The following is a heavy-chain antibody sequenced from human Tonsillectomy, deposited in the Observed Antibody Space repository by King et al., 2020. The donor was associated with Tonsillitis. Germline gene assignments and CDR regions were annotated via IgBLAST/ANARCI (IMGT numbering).Heavy chain of an antibody. CDR1: RINFSNFA. V-gene: IGHV3-30*03. J-gene: IGHJ3*01. CDR3: AREGHATHSFDL. CDR2: ISYDGSSK. Sequence: VQLVESGGGVLQPGRSLRLSCAASRINFSNFAMHWVRQAPGKGLEWVALISYDGSSKFYADSVKGRFTISRDKSKNSLFLQVNSLRAEDTAVYYCAREGHATHSFDLWGQGTMVTVSS.